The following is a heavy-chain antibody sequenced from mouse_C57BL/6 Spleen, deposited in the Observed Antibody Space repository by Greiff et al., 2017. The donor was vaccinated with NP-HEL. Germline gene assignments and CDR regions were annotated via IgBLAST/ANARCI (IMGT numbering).Heavy chain of an antibody. Sequence: QVQLQQPGAELVRPGSSVKLSCKASGYTFTSYWMDWVKQRPGQGLEWIGNIYPSDSETPYNQKFKDKATLTADKSSSTAYMQLSSLTSEDSAVYFCARTATVVDYWGQGTTRTVSS. V-gene: IGHV1-61*01. CDR3: ARTATVVDY. CDR2: IYPSDSET. CDR1: GYTFTSYW. J-gene: IGHJ2*01. D-gene: IGHD1-1*01.